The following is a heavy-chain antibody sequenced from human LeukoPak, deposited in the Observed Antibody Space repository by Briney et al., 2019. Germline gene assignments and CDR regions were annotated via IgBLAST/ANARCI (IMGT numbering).Heavy chain of an antibody. CDR2: INWNGGST. CDR3: TRDREWFGDHYYYMDV. Sequence: PGGSLRLSCAASGFTFDDYGMSWVRQAPGKGLEWVSDINWNGGSTGYADSVKGRFTISRDNAKNSLYLQMNSLRAEDTALYYCTRDREWFGDHYYYMDVWGKGTTVTVSS. D-gene: IGHD3-10*01. J-gene: IGHJ6*03. V-gene: IGHV3-20*04. CDR1: GFTFDDYG.